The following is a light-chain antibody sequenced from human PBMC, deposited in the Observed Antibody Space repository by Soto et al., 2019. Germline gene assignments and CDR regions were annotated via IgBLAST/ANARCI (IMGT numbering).Light chain of an antibody. J-gene: IGLJ1*01. CDR3: SSYAGSGILV. Sequence: QSALTQPPSASGSPGQSVTISCTGTSSDVGGYNYVSWYQQHPGKAPKLIIYEVRDRPSGVSDRFSGSKSGNTASLTVSGLQAEDEADYYCSSYAGSGILVFGAGTKLTVL. CDR1: SSDVGGYNY. CDR2: EVR. V-gene: IGLV2-8*01.